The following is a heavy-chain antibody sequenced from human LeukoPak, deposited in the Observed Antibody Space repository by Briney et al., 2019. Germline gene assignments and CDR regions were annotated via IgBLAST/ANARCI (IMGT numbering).Heavy chain of an antibody. J-gene: IGHJ4*02. CDR2: INSNGNIL. CDR3: AKDFYPVAMGSGYVFDS. Sequence: GGSLRLSGAASGFIFDHYALHSVRQAPGKGLEWVSGINSNGNILGYADSVKGRFTISRDNAKNSLFLQMNSLKVEDMALYYCAKDFYPVAMGSGYVFDSWGQGTLVTVSS. D-gene: IGHD3-22*01. CDR1: GFIFDHYA. V-gene: IGHV3-9*03.